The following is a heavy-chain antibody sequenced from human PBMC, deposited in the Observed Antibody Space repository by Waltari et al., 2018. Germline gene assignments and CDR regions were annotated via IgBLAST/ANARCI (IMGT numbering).Heavy chain of an antibody. CDR3: ARVTPTASYGMDV. D-gene: IGHD5-18*01. J-gene: IGHJ6*02. CDR2: INHSGRT. Sequence: QVQLQQWGAGLLKPSETLSLTCAVYGGSFSGYYWSWIRQPPGKGLEWIGEINHSGRTNYNPSLKSRVTMSVDTSKNQFSLKLSSVTAADTAVYYCARVTPTASYGMDVWGQGTTVTVSS. CDR1: GGSFSGYY. V-gene: IGHV4-34*01.